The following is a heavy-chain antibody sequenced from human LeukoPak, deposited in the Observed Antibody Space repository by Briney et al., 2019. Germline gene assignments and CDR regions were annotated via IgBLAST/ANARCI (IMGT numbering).Heavy chain of an antibody. CDR2: INTYNGNT. CDR3: ARNSHGYSSGWLQFNFDY. J-gene: IGHJ4*02. V-gene: IGHV1-18*01. Sequence: ASVKVSCKASGYTFTTYGVNWVRQAPGQGLEWMGWINTYNGNTNYAQKLQGRVTMTTDTSTSTAYMELRSLRSDDTAVYYCARNSHGYSSGWLQFNFDYWGQGTLVTVSS. CDR1: GYTFTTYG. D-gene: IGHD6-19*01.